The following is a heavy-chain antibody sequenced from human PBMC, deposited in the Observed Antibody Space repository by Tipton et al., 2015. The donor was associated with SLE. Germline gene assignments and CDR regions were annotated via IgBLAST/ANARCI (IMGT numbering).Heavy chain of an antibody. Sequence: LRLSCAVSGYSISSGYYWGWIRQPPGKGLEWIGSIYYSGSTNYNPSLKSRVTISVDTSKNQFSLKLSSVIAADTAVYYCARHRGIVGATTDYWGQGTLVTVSS. J-gene: IGHJ4*02. CDR1: GYSISSGYY. D-gene: IGHD1-26*01. V-gene: IGHV4-38-2*01. CDR2: IYYSGST. CDR3: ARHRGIVGATTDY.